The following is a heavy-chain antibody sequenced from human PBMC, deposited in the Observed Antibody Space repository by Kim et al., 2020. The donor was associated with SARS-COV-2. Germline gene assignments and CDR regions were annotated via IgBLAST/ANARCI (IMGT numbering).Heavy chain of an antibody. CDR3: ARAETYYYDSSGYSHY. CDR1: GFTFSSCS. V-gene: IGHV3-21*01. CDR2: ISNSSSYI. D-gene: IGHD3-22*01. Sequence: GGSLRLSCAASGFTFSSCSMNWVRQAPGKGLEWVSAISNSSSYIYYADSVKGRFTISRDNAKNSLYLQMNSLRAEDTAVYYCARAETYYYDSSGYSHYWGQGTLVTVSS. J-gene: IGHJ4*02.